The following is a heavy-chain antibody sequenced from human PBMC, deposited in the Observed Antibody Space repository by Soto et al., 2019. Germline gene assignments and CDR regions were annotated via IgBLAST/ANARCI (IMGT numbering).Heavy chain of an antibody. V-gene: IGHV4-31*03. CDR2: IYYSGST. J-gene: IGHJ6*02. CDR1: GGSISSSSYY. CDR3: ARERGSPIGRGYYYGMDV. Sequence: TLSLTCTVSGGSISSSSYYWGWIRQPPGKGLEWIGYIYYSGSTYYNPSLKSRVTISVDTSKNQFSLKLSSVTAADTAVYYCARERGSPIGRGYYYGMDVWAKGPRSPSP. D-gene: IGHD6-13*01.